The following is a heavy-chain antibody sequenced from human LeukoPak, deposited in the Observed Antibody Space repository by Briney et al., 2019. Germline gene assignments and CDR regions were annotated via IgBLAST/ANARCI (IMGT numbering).Heavy chain of an antibody. CDR2: IRYDGSNK. D-gene: IGHD2-2*01. J-gene: IGHJ3*02. CDR1: GFTFSSYS. CDR3: AKGGGYCSSTSCPIDAFDI. V-gene: IGHV3-30*02. Sequence: GGSLRLSCAASGFTFSSYSMNWVRQAPGKGLEWVAFIRYDGSNKYYADSVKGRFTISRDNSKNTLYLQMNSLRAEDTAVYYCAKGGGYCSSTSCPIDAFDIWGQGTMVTVSS.